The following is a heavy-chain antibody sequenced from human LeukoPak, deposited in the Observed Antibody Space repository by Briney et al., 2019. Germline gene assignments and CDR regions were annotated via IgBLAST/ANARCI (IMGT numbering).Heavy chain of an antibody. Sequence: PGGSLRLSCAASGFTFSSYAMNWVRQAPGKGLEWVSYITSSSSIMSYVDSVKSRFTISRDNARNSLFLQMNSLRDEDTAVYYCARYSYGSFDYWGQGTLVTVSS. CDR2: ITSSSSIM. V-gene: IGHV3-48*02. D-gene: IGHD5-18*01. CDR1: GFTFSSYA. J-gene: IGHJ4*02. CDR3: ARYSYGSFDY.